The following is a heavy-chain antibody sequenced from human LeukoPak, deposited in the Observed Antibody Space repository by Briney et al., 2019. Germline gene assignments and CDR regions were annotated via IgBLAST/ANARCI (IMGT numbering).Heavy chain of an antibody. CDR2: ISSSSSYI. CDR3: ARDARTGARWDIVVVVAATVDNWFDP. Sequence: GGSLRLSCAASGFTFSSYSMNWVRQAPGKGPEWVSSISSSSSYIYYADSVKGRFTISRDNAKNSLYLQMNSLRAEDTAVYYCARDARTGARWDIVVVVAATVDNWFDPWGQGTLVTVSS. J-gene: IGHJ5*02. V-gene: IGHV3-21*01. D-gene: IGHD2-15*01. CDR1: GFTFSSYS.